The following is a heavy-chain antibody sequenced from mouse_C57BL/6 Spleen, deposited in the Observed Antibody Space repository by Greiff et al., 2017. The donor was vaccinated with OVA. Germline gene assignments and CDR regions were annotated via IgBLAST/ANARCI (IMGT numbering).Heavy chain of an antibody. CDR2: IDPSDSYT. Sequence: QVQLQQPGAELVRPGTSVKLSCKASGYTFTSYWMHWVKQRPGQGLEWIGVIDPSDSYTNYNQKFKGKATLTVDTSSSTAYMQLSSLTSEDSAVYYCARSGGMITTRYYFDYWGQGTTLTVSS. CDR1: GYTFTSYW. CDR3: ARSGGMITTRYYFDY. J-gene: IGHJ2*01. D-gene: IGHD2-4*01. V-gene: IGHV1-59*01.